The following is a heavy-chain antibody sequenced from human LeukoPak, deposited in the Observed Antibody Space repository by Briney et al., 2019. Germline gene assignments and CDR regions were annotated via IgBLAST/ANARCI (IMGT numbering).Heavy chain of an antibody. CDR2: IYYSGST. D-gene: IGHD1-26*01. CDR1: GGSISSSSYY. V-gene: IGHV4-39*01. J-gene: IGHJ4*02. CDR3: ARARAIVGANYFDY. Sequence: SETLSLTCTVSGGSISSSSYYWGWIRQPPGKGLEWIGSIYYSGSTYYNPSLKSRVTISVDTSKNQFSLKLSSVTAADTAVYYCARARAIVGANYFDYWGQGTLVTVSS.